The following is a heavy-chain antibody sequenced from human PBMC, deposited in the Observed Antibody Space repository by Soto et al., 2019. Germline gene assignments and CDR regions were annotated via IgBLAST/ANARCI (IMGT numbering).Heavy chain of an antibody. CDR2: INNRGVDT. J-gene: IGHJ4*02. CDR3: ASHQGDSSDWHTYFDF. D-gene: IGHD6-19*01. V-gene: IGHV3-23*01. Sequence: GGSLRLSCAASGFTFDDYGMSWVRQAPGKGLEWVSSINNRGVDTYYVDSVKGRFTISRDNSQDTLYLQMNSLRAEDTALYYCASHQGDSSDWHTYFDFWGQGILVTVSS. CDR1: GFTFDDYG.